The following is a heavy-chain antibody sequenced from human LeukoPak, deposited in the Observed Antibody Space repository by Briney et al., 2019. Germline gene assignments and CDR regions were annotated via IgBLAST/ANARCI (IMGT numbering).Heavy chain of an antibody. CDR2: IYYSGST. CDR1: VGSNRLVGYY. J-gene: IGHJ5*02. D-gene: IGHD2-15*01. Sequence: SQTLSLTRTVSVGSNRLVGYYWSSIRQHPGKGLEWIGYIYYSGSTYYNPSLKSRVTISVDTSKNQFSLKLSSVTAPETGVYSCARVGCCSGGSCRRWFDPWGQGTLVTVSS. CDR3: ARVGCCSGGSCRRWFDP. V-gene: IGHV4-31*03.